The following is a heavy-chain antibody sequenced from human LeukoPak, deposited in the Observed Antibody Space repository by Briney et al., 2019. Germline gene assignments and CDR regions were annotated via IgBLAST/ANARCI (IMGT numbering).Heavy chain of an antibody. CDR2: INSDGSGT. Sequence: GGCLRLSCAASGITFSSYWMHWVRQAPGKGLVWVSRINSDGSGTTYADSAKGRFTISRDNDKNTLYLQMNSLRAEDTAVNYCAGFRREDPPHWGQGTLVTVST. J-gene: IGHJ4*02. V-gene: IGHV3-74*01. D-gene: IGHD3-10*01. CDR3: AGFRREDPPH. CDR1: GITFSSYW.